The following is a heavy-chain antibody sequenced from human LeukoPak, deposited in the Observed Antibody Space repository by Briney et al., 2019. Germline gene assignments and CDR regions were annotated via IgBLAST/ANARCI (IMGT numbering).Heavy chain of an antibody. V-gene: IGHV3-30*18. J-gene: IGHJ4*02. CDR2: ISYDGSNK. CDR1: GFTFSAYA. Sequence: GGSLRLSCEASGFTFSAYAMTWVRQAPGKGLEWVAVISYDGSNKYYADSVKGRFTISRDNSKNTLYLQMNSLRAEDTAVYYCAKDRRYDSSGYVDYWGQGTLVTVSS. CDR3: AKDRRYDSSGYVDY. D-gene: IGHD3-22*01.